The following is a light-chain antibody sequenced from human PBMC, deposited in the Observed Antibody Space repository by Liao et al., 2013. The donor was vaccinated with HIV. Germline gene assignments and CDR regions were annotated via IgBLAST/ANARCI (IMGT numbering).Light chain of an antibody. J-gene: IGLJ3*02. CDR2: YNS. V-gene: IGLV3-21*04. Sequence: SYELTQPPSLSVAPGKTASIPCGGNNIGSKSVHWYQQKPGQAPILVIYYNSDRPSGIPERFSGSNSGNTATLTISRVEAGDEADYYCQVWDSSSDHRGVFGGGTKLTVL. CDR1: NIGSKS. CDR3: QVWDSSSDHRGV.